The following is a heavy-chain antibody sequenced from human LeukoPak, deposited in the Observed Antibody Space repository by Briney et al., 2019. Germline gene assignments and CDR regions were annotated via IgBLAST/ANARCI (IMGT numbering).Heavy chain of an antibody. V-gene: IGHV3-23*01. Sequence: QPGGSLRLSCAASGFTFGSYAMTWVRQAPGKGLEWVSHISGSGGNTYHADSVKGRFTISRDNSKNTVYLQMNSLRAEDTAVYYCAKTTAGQSSGRDPGWPVDYWGQGTLVTVSS. CDR1: GFTFGSYA. D-gene: IGHD6-19*01. CDR2: ISGSGGNT. J-gene: IGHJ4*02. CDR3: AKTTAGQSSGRDPGWPVDY.